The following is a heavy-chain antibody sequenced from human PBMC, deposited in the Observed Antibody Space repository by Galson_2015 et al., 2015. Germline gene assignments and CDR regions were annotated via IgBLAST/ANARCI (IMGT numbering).Heavy chain of an antibody. CDR1: GGSFSDNY. Sequence: SETLSLTCVVSGGSFSDNYWSWIRQPPGKGLEWIGEIHHSGSAKWNPSLRSRVTISGDTSSNQFSLRMTSVTAADTAVYYCAQHGPGYGFGVWGQGTLVTVSS. V-gene: IGHV4-34*01. J-gene: IGHJ3*01. CDR2: IHHSGSA. CDR3: AQHGPGYGFGV.